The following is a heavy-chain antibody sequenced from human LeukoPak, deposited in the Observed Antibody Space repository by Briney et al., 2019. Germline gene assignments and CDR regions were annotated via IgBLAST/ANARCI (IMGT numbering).Heavy chain of an antibody. Sequence: GGSLRLSCAASGFTFRTSGMNWVRQAPGKGLEWVSYISSSSSTTYYADSVKGRFTISRGNSKNTLYLQMNSLRAEDTAVYYCARSGAFGFDYWGQGTLVTVSS. CDR2: ISSSSSTT. D-gene: IGHD7-27*01. CDR3: ARSGAFGFDY. J-gene: IGHJ4*02. V-gene: IGHV3-48*01. CDR1: GFTFRTSG.